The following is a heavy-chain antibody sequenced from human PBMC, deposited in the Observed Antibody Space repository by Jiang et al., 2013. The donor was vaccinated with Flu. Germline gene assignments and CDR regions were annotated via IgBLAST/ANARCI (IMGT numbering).Heavy chain of an antibody. V-gene: IGHV4-39*01. J-gene: IGHJ6*02. CDR3: VRLSLSYYYYYGIDV. Sequence: LLKPSETLSLACAVSGGSINSRSYSWGWIRQPPGKGLEWIGSISHSGSTYNNPSLKSRVTMSVDTSKGQFSLKMSSVTAADTAVYYCVRLSLSYYYYYGIDVWGQGTTVTV. CDR1: GGSINSRSYS. CDR2: ISHSGST. D-gene: IGHD2/OR15-2a*01.